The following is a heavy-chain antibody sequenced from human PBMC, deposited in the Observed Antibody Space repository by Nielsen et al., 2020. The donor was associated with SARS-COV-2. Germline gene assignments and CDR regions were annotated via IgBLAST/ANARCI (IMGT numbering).Heavy chain of an antibody. CDR2: IKQDGSEK. CDR1: GFTFSSYW. CDR3: ARERQWLVHSYFDL. Sequence: GESLKISCAASGFTFSSYWMSWVRQAPGKGLEWVANIKQDGSEKYYVDSVKGRFTISRDNAKNSLYLQMNSLRAEDTAVYYCARERQWLVHSYFDLWGRGTLATVSS. D-gene: IGHD6-19*01. J-gene: IGHJ2*01. V-gene: IGHV3-7*01.